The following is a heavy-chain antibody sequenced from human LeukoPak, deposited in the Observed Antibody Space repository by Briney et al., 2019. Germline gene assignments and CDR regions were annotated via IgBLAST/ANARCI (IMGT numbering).Heavy chain of an antibody. J-gene: IGHJ2*01. CDR3: ARGLGSYYGYWYFDL. Sequence: ASVKVSCKASGYTFTAYYIHWVRQAPGQGLEWMGWINPNSGGTNYAQKFQGRVTVTRDTSISTAYMELSSLRSEDTAVYYCARGLGSYYGYWYFDLWGRGTLVTVSS. D-gene: IGHD1-26*01. CDR1: GYTFTAYY. CDR2: INPNSGGT. V-gene: IGHV1-2*02.